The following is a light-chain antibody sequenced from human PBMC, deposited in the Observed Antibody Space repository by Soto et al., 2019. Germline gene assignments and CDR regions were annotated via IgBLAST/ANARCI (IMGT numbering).Light chain of an antibody. Sequence: QPASVSGSPGQSITISCTGTSSDVGSYTLVSWYQQHPGKAPKLMIYEGTKRPSGVSNRFSGSKSGNTASLTISGLQAEDEADYYCCLYAGTTTFVFGGGTKLTVL. CDR2: EGT. CDR3: CLYAGTTTFV. V-gene: IGLV2-23*03. CDR1: SSDVGSYTL. J-gene: IGLJ2*01.